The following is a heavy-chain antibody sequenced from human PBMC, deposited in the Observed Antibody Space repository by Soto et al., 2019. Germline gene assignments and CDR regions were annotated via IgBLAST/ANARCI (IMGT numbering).Heavy chain of an antibody. CDR3: ARRLRVEDGSSWRYWYFDL. CDR1: GFSLTTRGVG. Sequence: QITLKESGPTLVKPTQTLTLTCTFSGFSLTTRGVGVGWIRQPPGKALEWLAVIYWDDDKRYSPSLKSRLTITKDTSKNQVVLTMTTMDPVYTATYCCARRLRVEDGSSWRYWYFDLWGRGTLVTVSS. V-gene: IGHV2-5*02. J-gene: IGHJ2*01. CDR2: IYWDDDK. D-gene: IGHD6-13*01.